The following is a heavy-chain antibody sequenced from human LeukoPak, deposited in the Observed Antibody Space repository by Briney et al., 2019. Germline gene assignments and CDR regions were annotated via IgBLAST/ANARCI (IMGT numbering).Heavy chain of an antibody. J-gene: IGHJ3*02. CDR1: GFTFSSYS. CDR2: ISSSSSYI. Sequence: PGGSLRLSCAASGFTFSSYSMTSVRQAPGKGLEWVSSISSSSSYIYYADSVKGRFTISRDNAKNSLYLQMNSLRAEDTAVYYCARGITGTMDAFDIWGQGTMVTVSS. CDR3: ARGITGTMDAFDI. V-gene: IGHV3-21*01. D-gene: IGHD1-20*01.